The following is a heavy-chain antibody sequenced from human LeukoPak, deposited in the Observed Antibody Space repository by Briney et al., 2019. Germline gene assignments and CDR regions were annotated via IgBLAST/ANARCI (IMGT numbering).Heavy chain of an antibody. D-gene: IGHD3-22*01. CDR1: GYTFSDYY. V-gene: IGHV1-46*01. J-gene: IGHJ4*02. CDR2: INPSGDSP. CDR3: ARDIGDYYDSSGH. Sequence: ASVKVSCKASGYTFSDYYMHWVRQAPGQGLEWMGIINPSGDSPTYAQKLQGRVTMTTDTSTSTAYMELRSLRSDDTAVYYCARDIGDYYDSSGHWGQGTLVTVSS.